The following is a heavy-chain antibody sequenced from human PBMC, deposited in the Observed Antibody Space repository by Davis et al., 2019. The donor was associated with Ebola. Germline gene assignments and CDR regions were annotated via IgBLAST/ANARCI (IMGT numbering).Heavy chain of an antibody. D-gene: IGHD4-17*01. J-gene: IGHJ4*02. CDR3: ARESAAVHFDY. CDR2: ISYDGSNK. CDR1: GFTFSSYG. V-gene: IGHV3-30*12. Sequence: PGGSLRLSCAASGFTFSSYGMHWVRQAPGKGLEWVAVISYDGSNKYYADSVKGRFTISRDNSKNTLYLQMNSLRAEDTAVYYCARESAAVHFDYWGQGTLVTVSS.